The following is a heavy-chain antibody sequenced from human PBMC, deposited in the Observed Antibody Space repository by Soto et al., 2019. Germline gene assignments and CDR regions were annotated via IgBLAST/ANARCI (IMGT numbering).Heavy chain of an antibody. CDR2: IIPILGIA. D-gene: IGHD3-10*01. Sequence: QVQLVQSGAEVKKPGSSVKVSCKASGGTFSSYTISWVRQAPGQGLEWMGRIIPILGIANYAQKFQVRVTINADKSTSTAYMELSSLRSEDTAVYYCAREEYYYGSGAFFDYWGQGTLVTVSS. V-gene: IGHV1-69*08. CDR1: GGTFSSYT. CDR3: AREEYYYGSGAFFDY. J-gene: IGHJ4*02.